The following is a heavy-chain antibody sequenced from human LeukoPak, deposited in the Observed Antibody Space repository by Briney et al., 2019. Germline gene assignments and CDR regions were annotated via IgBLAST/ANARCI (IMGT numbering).Heavy chain of an antibody. V-gene: IGHV4-39*01. CDR1: GGSISTSNYY. CDR3: ARRTSNPVGAIDY. Sequence: PSETPSLTCTVSGGSISTSNYYWGWIRQPPGRGLEWIGSISYSGTYYNPSLKSRLTISVDTSKNHFSLNLRSVTAADTAVYYCARRTSNPVGAIDYWGQGTLVTVSS. J-gene: IGHJ4*02. D-gene: IGHD1-26*01. CDR2: ISYSGT.